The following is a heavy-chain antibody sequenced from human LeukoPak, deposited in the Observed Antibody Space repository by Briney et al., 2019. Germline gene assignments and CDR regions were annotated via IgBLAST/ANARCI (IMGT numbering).Heavy chain of an antibody. CDR1: GYTFTSYD. V-gene: IGHV1-8*02. CDR3: ARGRYNHDISGYPPPDDF. J-gene: IGHJ4*02. D-gene: IGHD3-22*01. Sequence: ASVKVSCKASGYTFTSYDINWVRQAPGQGLEWMGWMNANSGNTNYAQKLQGRVTMTTNTSISTAYMELNSLRSEDTAVYYCARGRYNHDISGYPPPDDFWGQGTLVTVSS. CDR2: MNANSGNT.